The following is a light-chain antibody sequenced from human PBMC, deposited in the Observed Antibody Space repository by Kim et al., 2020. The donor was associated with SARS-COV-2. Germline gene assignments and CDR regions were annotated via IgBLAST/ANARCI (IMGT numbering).Light chain of an antibody. Sequence: EIVLTQSPVTLSVSPGEGVTLSCRASQSVGSNLAWCQHKPSQAPRLLISGASTRATDIPDRFSASGSGTEFTLTISSLQSEDVAIYYCQQYDNWPYTFGQGTKLEI. V-gene: IGKV3-15*01. CDR3: QQYDNWPYT. CDR2: GAS. CDR1: QSVGSN. J-gene: IGKJ2*01.